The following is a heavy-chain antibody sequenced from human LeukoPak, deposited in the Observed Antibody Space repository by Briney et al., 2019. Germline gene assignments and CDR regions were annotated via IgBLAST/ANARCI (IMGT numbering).Heavy chain of an antibody. V-gene: IGHV3-48*03. D-gene: IGHD5-12*01. J-gene: IGHJ5*01. CDR2: ISSGSTTM. Sequence: PGGSLRLSCAASGFTFSSYDMNWVRQGPGKGLEWLSYISSGSTTMDYADSVKGRFTISRDNAKNSLFLQMNSLRAEDTGIYYCARDRGNRAYRAWFDSWGQGTLVTVSS. CDR1: GFTFSSYD. CDR3: ARDRGNRAYRAWFDS.